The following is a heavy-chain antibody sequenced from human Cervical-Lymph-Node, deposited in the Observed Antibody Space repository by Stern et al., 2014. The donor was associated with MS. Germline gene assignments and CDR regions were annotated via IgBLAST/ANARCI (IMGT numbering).Heavy chain of an antibody. CDR1: GYTFTSYG. V-gene: IGHV1-18*01. J-gene: IGHJ4*02. CDR3: ARDKMHAFDY. CDR2: ISADSGST. D-gene: IGHD2-8*01. Sequence: QVQLVQSGTEVKKPGSSLIVSCRASGYTFTSYGISWARQAPGQGLEWVGWISADSGSTKHEQKLRDRITLTRDTSTDTAYMELRTLRSEDTAVYYCARDKMHAFDYWGQGTLVSVSS.